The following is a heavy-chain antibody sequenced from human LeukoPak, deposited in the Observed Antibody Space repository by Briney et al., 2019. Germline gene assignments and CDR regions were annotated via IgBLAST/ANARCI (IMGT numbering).Heavy chain of an antibody. CDR2: IYYSGST. D-gene: IGHD5-24*01. CDR3: ARGWVEMATINAYYFDY. J-gene: IGHJ4*02. Sequence: PSETLSLTCTVSGGSISSYYWSWIRQPPGKGLEWIGYIYYSGSTNYNPSLKSRVTISVDTSKNQFSLKLSSETAADTAVYYCARGWVEMATINAYYFDYWGQGTLDTVSS. V-gene: IGHV4-59*01. CDR1: GGSISSYY.